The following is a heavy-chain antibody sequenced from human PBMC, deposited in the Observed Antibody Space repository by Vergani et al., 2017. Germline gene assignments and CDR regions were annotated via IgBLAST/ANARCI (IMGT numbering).Heavy chain of an antibody. Sequence: EVLLLESGGDLVQPGGSLRLSCTASGFIFSTYAMSWVRQAPGKGLEWVSGISASGAPTYYADSVKGRVTISRDNSKNTLYLQMNSLRVEDTAVYYCAIQPYHAIPDYYYYYGMDVWGQGTTVTVSS. CDR1: GFIFSTYA. CDR2: ISASGAPT. V-gene: IGHV3-23*01. CDR3: AIQPYHAIPDYYYYYGMDV. J-gene: IGHJ6*02. D-gene: IGHD1-14*01.